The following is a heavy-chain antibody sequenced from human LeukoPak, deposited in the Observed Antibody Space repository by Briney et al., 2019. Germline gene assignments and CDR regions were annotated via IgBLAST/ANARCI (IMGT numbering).Heavy chain of an antibody. CDR2: ISYDGSNK. D-gene: IGHD2-2*02. CDR3: ARTLYCSSTSCYTFDY. J-gene: IGHJ4*02. CDR1: GFTFSSYA. Sequence: GGSLRLSCAASGFTFSSYAMHWVPQAPGKGLEWVAVISYDGSNKYYADSVKGRFTISRDNSKNTLYLQMNSLRAEDTAVYYCARTLYCSSTSCYTFDYWGQGTLVTVSS. V-gene: IGHV3-30-3*01.